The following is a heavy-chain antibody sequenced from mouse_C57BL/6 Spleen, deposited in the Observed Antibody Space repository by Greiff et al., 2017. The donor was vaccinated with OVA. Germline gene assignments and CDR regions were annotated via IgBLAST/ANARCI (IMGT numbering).Heavy chain of an antibody. V-gene: IGHV1-50*01. CDR1: GYTFTSYW. D-gene: IGHD1-1*01. Sequence: QVQLKQPGAELVKPGASVKLSCKASGYTFTSYWMQWVKQRPGQGLEWIGEIDPSDSYTNYNQKFKGKATLTVDTSSSTAYMQLSSLTSEDSAVYYCAREGYYGKNAMDYWGQGTSVTVSS. CDR2: IDPSDSYT. CDR3: AREGYYGKNAMDY. J-gene: IGHJ4*01.